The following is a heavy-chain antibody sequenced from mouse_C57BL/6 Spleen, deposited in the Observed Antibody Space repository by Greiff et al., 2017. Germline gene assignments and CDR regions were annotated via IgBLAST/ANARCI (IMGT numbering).Heavy chain of an antibody. CDR2: INPNYGTT. J-gene: IGHJ4*01. Sequence: EVKLQQSGPELVKPGASVKISCKASGYSFTDYNMNWVKQSNGKSLEWIGVINPNYGTTSYNQKFKGKASLTVDQSSSTAYMQLNSLTSEDSAVYYCARSGFMGIYAMDYWGQGTSVTVSS. CDR3: ARSGFMGIYAMDY. V-gene: IGHV1-39*01. D-gene: IGHD1-1*01. CDR1: GYSFTDYN.